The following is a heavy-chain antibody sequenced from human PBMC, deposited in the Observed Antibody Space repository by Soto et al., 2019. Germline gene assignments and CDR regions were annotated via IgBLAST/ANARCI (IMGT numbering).Heavy chain of an antibody. CDR3: ASQERVAGTRPIDAFDI. J-gene: IGHJ3*02. Sequence: ASVKVSCKASGYTFTSYGISWVRQAPGQGLEWMGWISAYNGNTNYAQKLQGRVTMTTDTSTSTAYMELRSLRSDDTAVYYCASQERVAGTRPIDAFDIWGQGTMVTVSS. D-gene: IGHD1-7*01. CDR2: ISAYNGNT. CDR1: GYTFTSYG. V-gene: IGHV1-18*01.